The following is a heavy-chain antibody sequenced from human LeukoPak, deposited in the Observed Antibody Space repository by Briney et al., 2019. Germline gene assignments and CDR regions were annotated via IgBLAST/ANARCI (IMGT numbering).Heavy chain of an antibody. D-gene: IGHD3-22*01. CDR1: GFTFSDYY. V-gene: IGHV3-11*04. CDR2: IGSSGRTI. CDR3: ARAGMDGRGYYQGFDY. J-gene: IGHJ4*02. Sequence: GGSLRLSCAASGFTFSDYYMSWIRQAPGKGLEWVSYIGSSGRTIYYADSVKGRFTISRDNAKNSLFLQMNSLRAEDTALYYCARAGMDGRGYYQGFDYWGQGTLVTVSS.